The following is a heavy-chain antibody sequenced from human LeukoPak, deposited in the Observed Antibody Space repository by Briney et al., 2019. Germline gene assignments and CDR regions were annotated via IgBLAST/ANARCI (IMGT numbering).Heavy chain of an antibody. CDR2: ISSSSSYI. Sequence: GGSLRLSCAASGFTFSSYSMNWVRQAPGKGLEWVSSISSSSSYIYYADSVKGRFTISRDNAKNSLYLQMNSLRAEDTAVYYCARGGFASTPVKYCSGGSCYSQSFYYGMDVWGQGTTVTVSS. J-gene: IGHJ6*02. V-gene: IGHV3-21*01. CDR1: GFTFSSYS. CDR3: ARGGFASTPVKYCSGGSCYSQSFYYGMDV. D-gene: IGHD2-15*01.